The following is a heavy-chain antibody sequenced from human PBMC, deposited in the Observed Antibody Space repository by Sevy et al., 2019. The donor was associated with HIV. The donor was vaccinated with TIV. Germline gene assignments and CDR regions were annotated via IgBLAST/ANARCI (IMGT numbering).Heavy chain of an antibody. CDR1: GFTFRSYW. Sequence: GGSLRLSCAASGFTFRSYWMHWVRQAPGKGLMWVSRINSDGSSTKYADSVKGRFTISRDNAKNTLYLQVNSLRAEDTAVYYCARAPSSWYFDLWGRGTLVTVSS. D-gene: IGHD2-2*01. V-gene: IGHV3-74*03. J-gene: IGHJ2*01. CDR2: INSDGSST. CDR3: ARAPSSWYFDL.